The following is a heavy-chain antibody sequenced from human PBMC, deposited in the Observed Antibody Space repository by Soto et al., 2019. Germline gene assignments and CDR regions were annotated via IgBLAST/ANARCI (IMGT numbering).Heavy chain of an antibody. CDR2: ICYSGST. CDR1: GGSISSYF. J-gene: IGHJ4*02. D-gene: IGHD6-13*01. CDR3: ARGATGYSSSWYRD. Sequence: SETLSLTCTVSGGSISSYFWSWIRQPPGRGLEWIGYICYSGSTNYNPSLKSRVTISVDTSKNQFSLKLSSVTAADTAVYYCARGATGYSSSWYRDWGQGTLVTVSS. V-gene: IGHV4-59*08.